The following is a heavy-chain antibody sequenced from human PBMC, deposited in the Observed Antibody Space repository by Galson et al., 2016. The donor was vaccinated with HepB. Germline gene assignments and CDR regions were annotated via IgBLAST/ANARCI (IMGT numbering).Heavy chain of an antibody. V-gene: IGHV1-18*04. J-gene: IGHJ4*02. CDR1: TYRFTSDG. D-gene: IGHD2-15*01. Sequence: SVKVSCKAPTYRFTSDGISWVRQAPGQGLEWMGWISPNNGNTTYAQKFQGRVTMTTDTSTNTVYMELRSLRSDDTDVYYCARVGVCSGGICYSAFDYWGQGTLVTVSS. CDR2: ISPNNGNT. CDR3: ARVGVCSGGICYSAFDY.